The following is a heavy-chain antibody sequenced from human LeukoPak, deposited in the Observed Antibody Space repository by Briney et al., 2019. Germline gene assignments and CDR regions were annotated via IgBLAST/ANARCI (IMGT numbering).Heavy chain of an antibody. J-gene: IGHJ4*02. Sequence: PSETLSLTCTVSGGSISSGSYYWSWIRQPAGRGLEWIGRIYTSGSTDYNPSLESRATISLDTSKNQFSLELSSVTAADTAVYYCARVLGSSWYYFDYWGQGTLVTVSS. CDR1: GGSISSGSYY. CDR3: ARVLGSSWYYFDY. V-gene: IGHV4-61*02. D-gene: IGHD6-13*01. CDR2: IYTSGST.